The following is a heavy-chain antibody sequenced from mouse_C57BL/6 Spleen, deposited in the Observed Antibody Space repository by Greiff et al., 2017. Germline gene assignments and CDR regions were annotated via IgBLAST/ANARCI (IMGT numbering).Heavy chain of an antibody. CDR3: ARGNWDGYFDV. V-gene: IGHV5-17*01. D-gene: IGHD4-1*01. J-gene: IGHJ1*03. CDR1: GFTFSDYG. Sequence: DVMLVESGGGLVKPGGSLKLSCAASGFTFSDYGMHWVRQAPEKGLEWVAYISSGSSTIYYADTVKGRFTISRDNAKSTLFLQMTSLRSEDTAMYYCARGNWDGYFDVWGTGTTVTVSS. CDR2: ISSGSSTI.